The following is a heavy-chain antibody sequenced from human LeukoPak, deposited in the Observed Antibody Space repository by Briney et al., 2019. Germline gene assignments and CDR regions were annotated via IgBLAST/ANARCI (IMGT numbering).Heavy chain of an antibody. CDR1: GFTFSSYS. Sequence: GGSLRLSCAASGFTFSSYSMNWVRQAPGKGLEWVSHITASGTAMFCADSVKGRFTISRDNAKNSLYLQMSNLRAEDTAVYFCARGGGLDVWGQGATVTVSS. J-gene: IGHJ6*02. CDR2: ITASGTAM. V-gene: IGHV3-48*01. D-gene: IGHD3-16*01. CDR3: ARGGGLDV.